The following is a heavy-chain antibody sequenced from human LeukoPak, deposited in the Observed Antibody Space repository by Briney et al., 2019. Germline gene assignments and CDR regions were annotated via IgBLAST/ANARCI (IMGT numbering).Heavy chain of an antibody. J-gene: IGHJ4*02. D-gene: IGHD3-3*01. CDR3: ASAIWRACDY. CDR1: GGSFSGYY. CDR2: INHSGST. Sequence: SQTLSLTCAVYGGSFSGYYWSWIRQPPGKGLEWIGEINHSGSTNYNPSLKSRGTISVYTSKNQFSLKLSSVTAADTAVYYCASAIWRACDYWGERTVVTV. V-gene: IGHV4-34*01.